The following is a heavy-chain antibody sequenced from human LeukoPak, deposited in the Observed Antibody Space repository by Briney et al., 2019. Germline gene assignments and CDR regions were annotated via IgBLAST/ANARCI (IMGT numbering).Heavy chain of an antibody. V-gene: IGHV1-18*01. D-gene: IGHD5-12*01. J-gene: IGHJ3*02. CDR1: GYTFTSYG. Sequence: ASVTVSCKASGYTFTSYGISWVRQAPGQGLERMGWISAYNGNTNYAQKLQGRVTIATDTSTSTAYMELRSLRSDVTAVYYWARDRLVVATIGLSALDIWGQGTMVTVSS. CDR2: ISAYNGNT. CDR3: ARDRLVVATIGLSALDI.